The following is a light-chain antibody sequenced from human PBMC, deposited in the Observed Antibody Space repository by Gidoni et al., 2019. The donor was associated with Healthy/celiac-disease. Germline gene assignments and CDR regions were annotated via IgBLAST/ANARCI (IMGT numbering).Light chain of an antibody. CDR3: QQRSNWPPV. CDR1: QSVSSY. Sequence: EIVFTPSPATLSLSPGERATLSCRASQSVSSYLAWYQQKPGQAPRLLIYDASNRATGIPARFSGSGSGTDFTLTISSLEPEDFAVYYCQQRSNWPPVFGGGTKVEIK. J-gene: IGKJ4*01. CDR2: DAS. V-gene: IGKV3-11*01.